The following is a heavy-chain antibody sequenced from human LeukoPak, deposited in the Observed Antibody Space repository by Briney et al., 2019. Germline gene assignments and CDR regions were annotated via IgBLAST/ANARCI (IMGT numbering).Heavy chain of an antibody. D-gene: IGHD2-2*01. Sequence: GGSLRLSCAASGFTFSSYAMSCVRQAPGKGLEWVSAISGSGGSTYYADSVKGRFTISRDNSKNTLYLQMNSLRAEDTAVYYCAKPIRYCSSTSCNPTDYWGQGTLVTVSS. J-gene: IGHJ4*02. CDR3: AKPIRYCSSTSCNPTDY. CDR2: ISGSGGST. V-gene: IGHV3-23*01. CDR1: GFTFSSYA.